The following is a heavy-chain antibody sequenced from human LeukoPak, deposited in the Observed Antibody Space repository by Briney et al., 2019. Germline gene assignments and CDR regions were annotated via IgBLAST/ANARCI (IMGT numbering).Heavy chain of an antibody. CDR2: IRGKADGETT. CDR1: GFTFSSYA. Sequence: TGGSLRLSCAASGFTFSSYAMSWVRQALGKGPEWLGRIRGKADGETTDYAAPVKGRFTISRDDSKNILYLQMNSLTTEDTAVYYCILAAAGPAYWGQGALVTVSS. J-gene: IGHJ4*02. V-gene: IGHV3-15*01. CDR3: ILAAAGPAY. D-gene: IGHD6-13*01.